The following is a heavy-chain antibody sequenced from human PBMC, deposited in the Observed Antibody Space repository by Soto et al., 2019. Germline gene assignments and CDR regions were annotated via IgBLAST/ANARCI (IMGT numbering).Heavy chain of an antibody. V-gene: IGHV1-69*13. CDR3: ATNYYDGSGHYFIFEH. J-gene: IGHJ4*02. CDR2: IIPIGGTP. CDR1: GRTFNNYA. Sequence: SVKVSCKASGRTFNNYAIRWVRQAPGIGFEWLGVIIPIGGTPEHAQKFQGRVTISADESTNTAYMELSSLRSDDTAVYYCATNYYDGSGHYFIFEHWGQGTLVTVSS. D-gene: IGHD3-22*01.